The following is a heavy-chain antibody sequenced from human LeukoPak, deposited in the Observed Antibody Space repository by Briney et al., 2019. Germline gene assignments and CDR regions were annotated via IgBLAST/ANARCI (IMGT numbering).Heavy chain of an antibody. V-gene: IGHV3-23*01. CDR2: LSGSGYVT. Sequence: GGSLRLSCAASGFPLRGYTMSWVRQAPGKGLEWVSALSGSGYVTCYADSVKGRFTISRDNSQNTLHLQMNSLRAEDTALYYCAKDQYSGTSYHYYGLDVWGRGTTVTVSS. D-gene: IGHD1-26*01. CDR1: GFPLRGYT. CDR3: AKDQYSGTSYHYYGLDV. J-gene: IGHJ6*02.